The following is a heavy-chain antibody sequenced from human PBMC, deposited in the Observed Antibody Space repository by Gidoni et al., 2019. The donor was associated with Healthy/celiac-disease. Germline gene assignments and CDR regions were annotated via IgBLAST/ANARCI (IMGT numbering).Heavy chain of an antibody. CDR1: GYPFTSYA. D-gene: IGHD3-9*01. V-gene: IGHV1-3*01. Sequence: QVQLVQSGAEVKKPGASVKVSCKASGYPFTSYAMHCVRPAPGQRLEWMVWINDGNGNTKDAQKFQGRVTITSDTSARTAYMELSSRRSEDTAVYYCARDPDYDSLTGYRASDYGGQGTLVTVSS. CDR2: INDGNGNT. J-gene: IGHJ4*02. CDR3: ARDPDYDSLTGYRASDY.